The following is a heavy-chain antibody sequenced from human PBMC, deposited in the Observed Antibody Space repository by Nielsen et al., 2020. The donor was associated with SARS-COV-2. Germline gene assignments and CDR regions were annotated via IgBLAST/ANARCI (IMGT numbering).Heavy chain of an antibody. J-gene: IGHJ4*02. CDR2: ISSSSSYT. Sequence: GGSLRLSCAASGFTFSSYSMNWVRQAPGKGLEWVSYISSSSSYTNYADSVKGRFTISRDNAKNSLYLQMNSLRAEDTAVYYCARALLGKGVTGLDYWGQGTLVTVSS. CDR3: ARALLGKGVTGLDY. D-gene: IGHD1-20*01. V-gene: IGHV3-21*05. CDR1: GFTFSSYS.